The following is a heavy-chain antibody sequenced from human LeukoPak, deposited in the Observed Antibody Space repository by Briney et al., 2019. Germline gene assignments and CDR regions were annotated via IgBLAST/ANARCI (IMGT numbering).Heavy chain of an antibody. CDR2: INPNSGGT. Sequence: GASVTVSCKASGYTFTGYYMHWVRQAPGQGLEWMGWINPNSGGTNYAQKFQGRVTMTRDTSISTAYMELSRLRSDDTAVYYCARDGYGTYYYDSSGYYSPEYFQHWGQGTLVTVSS. J-gene: IGHJ1*01. D-gene: IGHD3-22*01. CDR1: GYTFTGYY. CDR3: ARDGYGTYYYDSSGYYSPEYFQH. V-gene: IGHV1-2*02.